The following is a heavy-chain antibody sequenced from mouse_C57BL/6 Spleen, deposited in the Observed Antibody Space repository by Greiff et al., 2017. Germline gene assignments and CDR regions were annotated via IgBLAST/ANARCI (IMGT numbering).Heavy chain of an antibody. V-gene: IGHV3-6*01. CDR1: GYSITSGYY. Sequence: EVKLMESGPGLVKPSQSLSLTCSVTGYSITSGYYWNWIRQFPGNKLEWMGYISYDGSNNYNPSLKNRISITRDTSKNQFFLTLNSVTTEDTATYYCARWGETAQATGDYWGQGTLVTVSA. D-gene: IGHD3-2*02. CDR2: ISYDGSN. J-gene: IGHJ3*01. CDR3: ARWGETAQATGDY.